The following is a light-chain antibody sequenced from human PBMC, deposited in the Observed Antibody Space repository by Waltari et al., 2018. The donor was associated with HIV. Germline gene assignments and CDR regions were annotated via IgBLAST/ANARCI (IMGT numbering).Light chain of an antibody. J-gene: IGLJ2*01. Sequence: SYVLTQPPSVSVAPGQTARVTCGGDNLGNKNVHWYQHKSGQAHVLVVYDDSDRPSGIPERFSGSKSGNTATLTISRVEAGDEADYYCQVWNSGNNHVVFGGGTKLTVL. CDR2: DDS. CDR1: NLGNKN. V-gene: IGLV3-21*02. CDR3: QVWNSGNNHVV.